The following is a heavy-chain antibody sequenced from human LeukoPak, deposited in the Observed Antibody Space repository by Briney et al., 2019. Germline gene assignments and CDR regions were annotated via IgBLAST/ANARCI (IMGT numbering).Heavy chain of an antibody. CDR2: FDPEDGET. CDR3: ATCNPYYYGSRNLKELDY. Sequence: GASMKVSCKVSGYTLTELSMHWVRQAPGKGLEWMGGFDPEDGETTYAQKFQGRVTMTEDTSTDTAYMELSSLRSEDTAVYYCATCNPYYYGSRNLKELDYWGQGTLVTVSS. D-gene: IGHD3-10*01. J-gene: IGHJ4*02. CDR1: GYTLTELS. V-gene: IGHV1-24*01.